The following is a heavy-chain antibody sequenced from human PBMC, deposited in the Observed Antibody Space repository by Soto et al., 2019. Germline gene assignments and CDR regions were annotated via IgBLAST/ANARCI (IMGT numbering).Heavy chain of an antibody. D-gene: IGHD3-22*01. CDR1: GYTFTSYG. Sequence: ASVKVSCKASGYTFTSYGISWVRQAPGQGLEWMGWISAYNGNTNYAQKLQGRVTMTTDTSTSTAYMELRSLRSDDTAVYYCARDFPAYTMIVVVNIVDAFDIWGQGTMVTVS. J-gene: IGHJ3*02. CDR2: ISAYNGNT. CDR3: ARDFPAYTMIVVVNIVDAFDI. V-gene: IGHV1-18*01.